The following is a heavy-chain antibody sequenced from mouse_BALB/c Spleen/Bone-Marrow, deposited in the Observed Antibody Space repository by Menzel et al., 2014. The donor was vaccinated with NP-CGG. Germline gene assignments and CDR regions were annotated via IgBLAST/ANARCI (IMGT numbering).Heavy chain of an antibody. J-gene: IGHJ2*01. D-gene: IGHD1-1*01. CDR2: SNPDNDGT. CDR1: GYTFTSYV. Sequence: VQLQQSGPEVVKPGASVKMSCKASGYTFTSYVMHWVKRKPGQGLEWIGYSNPDNDGTKYNEKFKGKATLTSDKSSSTAYMELSSLTSEDSAVYYCAREDYGSSPYYFDYWGQGTTLTVSS. V-gene: IGHV1-14*01. CDR3: AREDYGSSPYYFDY.